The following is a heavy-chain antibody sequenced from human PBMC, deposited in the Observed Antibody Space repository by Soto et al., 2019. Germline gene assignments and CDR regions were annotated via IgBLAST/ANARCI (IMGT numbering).Heavy chain of an antibody. CDR3: VRDRDYDILTGYYPFDY. CDR1: GFTFRSYN. D-gene: IGHD3-9*01. Sequence: EVQLVESGGGLVKPGGSLRLSCAASGFTFRSYNINWVRQAPGKGLEWVSSISSSSSYFYYADSVKGRFTISRDNAKKSLYLQMNSLRAEDTAVYYCVRDRDYDILTGYYPFDYWCQGTLVTVSS. V-gene: IGHV3-21*01. CDR2: ISSSSSYF. J-gene: IGHJ4*02.